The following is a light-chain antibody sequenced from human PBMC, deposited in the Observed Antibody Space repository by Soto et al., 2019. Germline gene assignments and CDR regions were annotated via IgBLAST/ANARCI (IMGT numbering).Light chain of an antibody. CDR3: QQYNNWPIT. Sequence: EVVMTQSPATLSVSPGERATLSCRASQSVSRNLSCYQQKPGQAPILLIYDASTRATGTPARLSGSGSGTKFTLSISSLQSEDFAVYYCQQYNNWPITFGQVTRLAI. J-gene: IGKJ5*01. CDR1: QSVSRN. V-gene: IGKV3D-15*01. CDR2: DAS.